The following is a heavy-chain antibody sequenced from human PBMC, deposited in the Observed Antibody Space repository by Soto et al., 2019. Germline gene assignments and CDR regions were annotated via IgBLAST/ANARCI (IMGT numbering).Heavy chain of an antibody. Sequence: GGSLRLSCAASGFTFSSYAMSWVRQAPGKGLEWVSAISGSGGSTYYADSVKGRFTISRDNSKNTLYLQMNSLRAEDTAVYYCAKKWAIYGDRSHNYYFDYWGQGTLVTVSS. CDR2: ISGSGGST. V-gene: IGHV3-23*01. CDR1: GFTFSSYA. J-gene: IGHJ4*02. D-gene: IGHD4-17*01. CDR3: AKKWAIYGDRSHNYYFDY.